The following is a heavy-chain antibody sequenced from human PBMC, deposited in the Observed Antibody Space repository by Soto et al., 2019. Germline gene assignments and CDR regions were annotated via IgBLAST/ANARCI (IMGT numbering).Heavy chain of an antibody. CDR3: ARAIPYSGYDDY. V-gene: IGHV4-38-2*02. Sequence: SETLSLTCTVSGHSISSGYYWGWIRQPPGKGLEWIGSIYHSGSTYYNPSLKSRVTISVDTSKNQFSLKLSSVTAADTAVYYCARAIPYSGYDDYWGQGTLVTVSS. J-gene: IGHJ4*02. CDR1: GHSISSGYY. D-gene: IGHD5-12*01. CDR2: IYHSGST.